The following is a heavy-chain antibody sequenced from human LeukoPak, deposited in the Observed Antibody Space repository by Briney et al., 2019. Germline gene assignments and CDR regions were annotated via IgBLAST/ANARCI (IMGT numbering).Heavy chain of an antibody. CDR2: ISGDGSRT. V-gene: IGHV3-43*01. CDR3: AKDGKMAKISWTNFDY. J-gene: IGHJ4*02. CDR1: GFMFDDYT. D-gene: IGHD5-24*01. Sequence: PGGSLRLSCAASGFMFDDYTMHWVRQAPGKGLEWVSLISGDGSRTNYADSVKGRFTISRDNSKNSLYLQMNSLRTEDTAFYYCAKDGKMAKISWTNFDYWGQGTLVTVSS.